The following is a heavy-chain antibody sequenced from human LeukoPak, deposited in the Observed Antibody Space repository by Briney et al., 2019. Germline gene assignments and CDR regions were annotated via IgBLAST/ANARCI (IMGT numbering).Heavy chain of an antibody. V-gene: IGHV4-39*01. CDR1: GGSISSSSYY. Sequence: SETLSLTCTVSGGSISSSSYYWGWIRQPPGKGLEWIGSIYYSGSTYYNPSLKSRVTISVDTSKNQLSLKLSSVTAADTAVYYCASPDSSGYYPFDYWGQGTLVTVSS. CDR3: ASPDSSGYYPFDY. D-gene: IGHD3-22*01. CDR2: IYYSGST. J-gene: IGHJ4*02.